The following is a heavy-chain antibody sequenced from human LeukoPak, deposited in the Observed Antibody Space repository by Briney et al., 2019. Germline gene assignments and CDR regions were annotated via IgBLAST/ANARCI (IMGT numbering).Heavy chain of an antibody. J-gene: IGHJ4*02. CDR2: IKQDGSEK. CDR1: GFTFSSYW. CDR3: ARDYDFWSGYPNSYFDY. D-gene: IGHD3-3*01. Sequence: GGSLRLSCAASGFTFSSYWMSWVRQAPGKWLEWVANIKQDGSEKYYVDSVKGRFTISRDNAKNSLYLQMNSLRAEDTAVYYCARDYDFWSGYPNSYFDYWGQGTLVTVSS. V-gene: IGHV3-7*01.